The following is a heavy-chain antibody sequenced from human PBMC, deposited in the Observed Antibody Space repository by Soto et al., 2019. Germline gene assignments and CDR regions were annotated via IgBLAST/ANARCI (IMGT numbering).Heavy chain of an antibody. CDR3: ARNLFDSRGYPPEV. J-gene: IGHJ4*02. Sequence: QVQLQESGPGLVKPSGTLSLTCTISGVSISRGKWWSWVRQPPGEGLEWIGEIFHTENTDYKPSLKSRVSILVDKSKNPFSLNLDSVTAADTAVYYCARNLFDSRGYPPEVWGQGTLVTVSS. V-gene: IGHV4-4*02. CDR2: IFHTENT. D-gene: IGHD3-22*01. CDR1: GVSISRGKW.